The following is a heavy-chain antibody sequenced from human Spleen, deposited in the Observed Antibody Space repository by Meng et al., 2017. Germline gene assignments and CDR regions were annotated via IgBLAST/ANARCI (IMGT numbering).Heavy chain of an antibody. CDR1: GYSFTSYW. CDR3: ARQGVGHAAVVSDFDC. V-gene: IGHV5-51*01. J-gene: IGHJ4*02. Sequence: GESLKISCKGSGYSFTSYWIGWVRQMPGKGLEWMGIIYPGDADTRYSPSFQGPFTLSADKSNSTAYLQLSSLKASDTAVYYCARQGVGHAAVVSDFDCWGQGTLVTVSS. D-gene: IGHD2-15*01. CDR2: IYPGDADT.